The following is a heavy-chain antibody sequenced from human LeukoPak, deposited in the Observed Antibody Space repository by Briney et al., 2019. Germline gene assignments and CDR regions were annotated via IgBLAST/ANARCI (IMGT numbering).Heavy chain of an antibody. Sequence: SETLSLTCTVSGGSISSYYWSWIRQPPGKGLEWIGEINHSGSTNYNPSLKSRVTISVDTSKNQFSLKLSSVTAADTAVYYCARGVGATVLYYWGQGTLVTVSS. CDR2: INHSGST. V-gene: IGHV4-34*01. J-gene: IGHJ4*02. D-gene: IGHD1-26*01. CDR3: ARGVGATVLYY. CDR1: GGSISSYY.